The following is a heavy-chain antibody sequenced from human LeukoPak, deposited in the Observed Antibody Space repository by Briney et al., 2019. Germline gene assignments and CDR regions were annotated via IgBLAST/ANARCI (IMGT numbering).Heavy chain of an antibody. J-gene: IGHJ4*02. CDR1: GVTVSSYY. CDR3: ARGIDY. Sequence: PGGSLRLSCAASGVTVSSYYMNWVRQAPGKELEWVSVIYTGGGRYYADSVRGRFTISRDTSKNMVFLQMNSLRVEDTAVYYCARGIDYWGRGTLVTVSS. CDR2: IYTGGGR. V-gene: IGHV3-53*01.